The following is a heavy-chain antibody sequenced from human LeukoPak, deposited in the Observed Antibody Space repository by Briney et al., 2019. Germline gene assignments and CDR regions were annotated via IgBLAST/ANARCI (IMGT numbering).Heavy chain of an antibody. V-gene: IGHV3-7*03. J-gene: IGHJ6*02. D-gene: IGHD3-22*01. CDR1: KFTFSSYW. CDR3: ARDEWDGYFNV. CDR2: IKEDGSAK. Sequence: GGSLRLSCVASKFTFSSYWMSWVRQSPGKGLEWVANIKEDGSAKYYVDSVKGRFTISRDNAKNSLYLQLNSLRAEDMAVYYCARDEWDGYFNVWGQGTTVTVSS.